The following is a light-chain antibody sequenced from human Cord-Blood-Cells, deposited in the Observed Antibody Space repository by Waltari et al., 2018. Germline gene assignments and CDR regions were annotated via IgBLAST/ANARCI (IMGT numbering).Light chain of an antibody. V-gene: IGKV3-20*01. CDR1: QSASSSY. Sequence: IVLTQSPGTLSLSPGERATLSCRASQSASSSYLAWYQQKPGQAPRLLIYGASSRATCIPDRFSGSGSGTDFTLTISRLEPEDFAVYYCQQYGSSFTFGPGTKVDIK. CDR2: GAS. CDR3: QQYGSSFT. J-gene: IGKJ3*01.